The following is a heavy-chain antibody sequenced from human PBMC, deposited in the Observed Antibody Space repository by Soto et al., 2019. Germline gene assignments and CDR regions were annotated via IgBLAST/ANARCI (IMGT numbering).Heavy chain of an antibody. CDR3: ARGDGRPFDY. CDR2: INHSGST. V-gene: IGHV4-34*01. J-gene: IGHJ4*02. CDR1: GGSFSGYY. Sequence: QLQLQQWGAGLLKPSETLSLTCAVYGGSFSGYYCCWVRQPPGTGLEWIGEINHSGSTNYNPSLKSRVTISVDTSTNRCSLKLSSVPVADTAVYFCARGDGRPFDYWGQGTLVTVSS.